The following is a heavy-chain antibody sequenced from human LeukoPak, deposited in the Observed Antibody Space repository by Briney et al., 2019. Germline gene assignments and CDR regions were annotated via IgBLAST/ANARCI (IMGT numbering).Heavy chain of an antibody. CDR3: ARSYSGYDIFDY. CDR1: GFTFSDYY. V-gene: IGHV3-11*01. J-gene: IGHJ4*02. D-gene: IGHD5-12*01. CDR2: ISSSGGTI. Sequence: PGGSLRLSCAASGFTFSDYYMSWIRQATGKGLVRVSYISSSGGTIYYADSVKGRFTISRDNATNSLYLQMNSLRAEDTAVYYCARSYSGYDIFDYWGQGTLVTVSS.